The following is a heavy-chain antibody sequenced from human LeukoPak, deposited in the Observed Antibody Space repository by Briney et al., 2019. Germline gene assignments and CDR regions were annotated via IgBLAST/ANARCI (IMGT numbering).Heavy chain of an antibody. CDR1: GFTFSSYA. J-gene: IGHJ4*02. CDR3: ASLDDYGDY. CDR2: ISYDGSNK. Sequence: GGSLILSCAASGFTFSSYAMHWVRQAPGKGLEWVAVISYDGSNKYYADSVKGRFTISRDNSKNTLYLQMNSLRAEDTAVYYCASLDDYGDYWGQGTLVTVSS. V-gene: IGHV3-30-3*01.